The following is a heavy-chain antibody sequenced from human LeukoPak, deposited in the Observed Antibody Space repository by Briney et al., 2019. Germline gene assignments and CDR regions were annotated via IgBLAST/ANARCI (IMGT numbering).Heavy chain of an antibody. D-gene: IGHD1-26*01. J-gene: IGHJ4*02. CDR2: INPSGGST. V-gene: IGHV1-46*01. CDR3: ARDLVGATVDY. CDR1: GYTFTSYY. Sequence: ASVKVSCKASGYTFTSYYMHWVRQAPGQGLEWMGIINPSGGSTSYAQKFQGRVTMIRDTSTSTVYMELSSLRSEDTAVYYCARDLVGATVDYWGQGTLVTVSS.